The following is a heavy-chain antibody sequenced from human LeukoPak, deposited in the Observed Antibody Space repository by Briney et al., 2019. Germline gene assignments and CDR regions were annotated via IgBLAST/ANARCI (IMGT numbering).Heavy chain of an antibody. CDR3: ARSGSHDY. V-gene: IGHV3-11*03. D-gene: IGHD1-26*01. J-gene: IGHJ4*02. CDR2: ISNSRSYT. Sequence: GRSLRLSCAASGFTFSDYYMSWIREAPEKELLWVSYISNSRSYTNYEASVKGRFTISTDNAKNSLYLQMNSLRADDTAVYYCARSGSHDYWGQGTLVTVSS. CDR1: GFTFSDYY.